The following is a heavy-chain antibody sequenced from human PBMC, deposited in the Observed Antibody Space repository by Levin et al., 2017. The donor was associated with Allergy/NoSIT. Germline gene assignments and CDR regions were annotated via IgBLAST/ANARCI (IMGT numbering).Heavy chain of an antibody. V-gene: IGHV4-61*01. J-gene: IGHJ6*02. CDR3: ARNRIIVSGGNDYYYGMDV. D-gene: IGHD5/OR15-5a*01. CDR2: INYRGVT. Sequence: SQTLSLTCSVSGGSVSSGTYYWSWIRRPPGKGLEWIGYINYRGVTKYNPSLKSRVTISVDTSKNEFSLKVTSVTAADTAVYYCARNRIIVSGGNDYYYGMDVWGQGATVTVSS. CDR1: GGSVSSGTYY.